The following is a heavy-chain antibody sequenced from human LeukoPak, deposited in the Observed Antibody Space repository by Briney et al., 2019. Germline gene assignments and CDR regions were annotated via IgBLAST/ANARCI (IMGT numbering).Heavy chain of an antibody. CDR1: GGSISSSGYY. Sequence: PSETLSLTCTVSGGSISSSGYYWGWIRQPPGKGLGWIGSIYDSGSTYYNPSLKSRVTMSVDTSKNQFSLKLNSVTAADTAVYYCARGFTMVRGVLFDPWGQGTLVTVSS. CDR3: ARGFTMVRGVLFDP. CDR2: IYDSGST. D-gene: IGHD3-10*01. J-gene: IGHJ5*02. V-gene: IGHV4-39*07.